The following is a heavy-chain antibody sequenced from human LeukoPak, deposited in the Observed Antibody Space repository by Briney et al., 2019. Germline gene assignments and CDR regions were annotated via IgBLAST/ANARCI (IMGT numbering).Heavy chain of an antibody. D-gene: IGHD2-15*01. J-gene: IGHJ4*02. V-gene: IGHV1-3*01. CDR1: GDTFSAYS. CDR2: INVANAKA. CDR3: AKSAYCSGGSCRDS. Sequence: GASVKVSCKACGDTFSAYSIHWVRQAPGQTLEWMGWINVANAKAKYSQKFQDRFTIISDTSASIVYMELSGLTSEDAAVYYCAKSAYCSGGSCRDSWGQGTMVTVSS.